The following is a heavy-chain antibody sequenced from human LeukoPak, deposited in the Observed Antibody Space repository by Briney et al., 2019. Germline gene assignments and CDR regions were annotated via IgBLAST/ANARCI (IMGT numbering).Heavy chain of an antibody. Sequence: GGSLRLSCAASGFIFSTYSMNWVRQAPGKGLEWVSSISSSTSYIYYADSVKGRFTISRDNAKNSLYLQMNSLRPDDTAVYYCARDRITMVRGVINPPGYWGQGTLVTVSS. CDR3: ARDRITMVRGVINPPGY. CDR1: GFIFSTYS. V-gene: IGHV3-21*04. CDR2: ISSSTSYI. D-gene: IGHD3-10*01. J-gene: IGHJ4*02.